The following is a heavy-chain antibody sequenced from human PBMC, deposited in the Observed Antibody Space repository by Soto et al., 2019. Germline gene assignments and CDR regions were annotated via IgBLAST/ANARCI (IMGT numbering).Heavy chain of an antibody. CDR2: INDSGST. CDR3: ARALILTGYYIHDAFDI. Sequence: PSETLSLTCAVYGGSVRGSYWSWIRQPPGKGLEWIGEINDSGSTKYNPSLKSRVTISVDTSKNQFSLSVSSVTAADTAVYYCARALILTGYYIHDAFDIWGQGTMVT. V-gene: IGHV4-34*01. J-gene: IGHJ3*02. D-gene: IGHD3-9*01. CDR1: GGSVRGSY.